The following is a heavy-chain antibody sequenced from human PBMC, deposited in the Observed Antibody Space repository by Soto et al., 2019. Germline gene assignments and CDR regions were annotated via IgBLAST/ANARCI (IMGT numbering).Heavy chain of an antibody. J-gene: IGHJ6*01. CDR2: IYYDGSNE. CDR1: GFIFSEYG. V-gene: IGHV3-33*01. Sequence: GGSLRLSCGASGFIFSEYGMHWVRQAPGKGLEWVAVIYYDGSNEHYSESVRGRFTISRDNSKNMLYLEMNSLRAEDTAIYYCARWWNDEEWVETMVDWGQGTTVTVSS. D-gene: IGHD1-1*01. CDR3: ARWWNDEEWVETMVD.